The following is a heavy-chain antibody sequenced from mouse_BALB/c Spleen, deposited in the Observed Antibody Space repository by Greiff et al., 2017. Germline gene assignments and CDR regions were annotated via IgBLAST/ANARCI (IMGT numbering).Heavy chain of an antibody. V-gene: IGHV7-3*02. Sequence: EVKLVESGGGLVQPGGSLRLSCATSGFTFTDYYMSWVRQPPGKALEWLGFIRNKANGYTTEYSASVKGRFTISRDNSQSILYLQMNTLRAEDSATYYCARDSLYDGYYAWFAYWGQGTLVTVSA. CDR1: GFTFTDYY. J-gene: IGHJ3*01. D-gene: IGHD2-3*01. CDR2: IRNKANGYTT. CDR3: ARDSLYDGYYAWFAY.